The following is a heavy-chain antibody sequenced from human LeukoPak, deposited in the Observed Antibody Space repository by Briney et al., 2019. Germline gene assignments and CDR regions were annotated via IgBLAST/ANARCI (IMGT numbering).Heavy chain of an antibody. CDR3: ARDSTWLLDY. CDR1: GFTFNSHW. CDR2: IKEDGSAK. D-gene: IGHD6-19*01. Sequence: PGGSLRLSCTASGFTFNSHWMTWVRQPPGKGLEWVANIKEDGSAKYYVDSVKGRFTISRDNTKNALYLQMNSLRADDTAVYFCARDSTWLLDYWGQGTLITVSS. J-gene: IGHJ4*02. V-gene: IGHV3-7*03.